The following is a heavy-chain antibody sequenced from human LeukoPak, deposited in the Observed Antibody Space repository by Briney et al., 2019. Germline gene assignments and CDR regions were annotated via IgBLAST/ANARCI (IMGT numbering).Heavy chain of an antibody. D-gene: IGHD1-1*01. Sequence: SETLSLTCTVSGGSINISYWSWIRQPPGKGLEWIGYIYHRGSTNYNPSLKSRVTISVDTSKNQFSLKLSSVTAADTAVYYCARGGETTGTTMNYWGQGTLVTVSS. V-gene: IGHV4-59*01. CDR1: GGSINISY. CDR3: ARGGETTGTTMNY. J-gene: IGHJ4*02. CDR2: IYHRGST.